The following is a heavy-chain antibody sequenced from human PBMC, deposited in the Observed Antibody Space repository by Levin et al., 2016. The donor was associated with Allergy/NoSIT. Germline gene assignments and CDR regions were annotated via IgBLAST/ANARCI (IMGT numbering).Heavy chain of an antibody. V-gene: IGHV4-31*03. D-gene: IGHD1-14*01. CDR1: GGSISSGGYY. CDR3: ARDRGLEWNHRYYFDY. CDR2: IYYSGST. J-gene: IGHJ4*02. Sequence: SETLSLTCTVSGGSISSGGYYWSWIRQHPGKGLEWIGYIYYSGSTYYNPSLKSRVTISVDTSKNQFSLKLSSVTAADTAVYYCARDRGLEWNHRYYFDYWGQGTLVTVSS.